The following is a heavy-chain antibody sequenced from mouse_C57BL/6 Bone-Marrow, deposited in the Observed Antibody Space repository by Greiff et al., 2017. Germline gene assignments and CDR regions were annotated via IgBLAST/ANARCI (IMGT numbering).Heavy chain of an antibody. V-gene: IGHV1-54*01. D-gene: IGHD1-3*01. Sequence: QVQLQQSGAELVRPGTSVKVSCKASGYAFTNYLIEWVKQRPGQGLEWIGVINPGSGGTNYNEKFKGKATLTADKSSSTAYMQLSSLTSEDSAVYFCARTITSYYAMDDWGQGTSVTVSS. CDR1: GYAFTNYL. CDR3: ARTITSYYAMDD. CDR2: INPGSGGT. J-gene: IGHJ4*01.